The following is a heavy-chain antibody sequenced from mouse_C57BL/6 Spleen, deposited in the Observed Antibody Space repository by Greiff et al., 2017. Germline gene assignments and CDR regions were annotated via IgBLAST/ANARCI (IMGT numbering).Heavy chain of an antibody. CDR3: ARYDGYYFDY. D-gene: IGHD2-3*01. Sequence: VQLKQPGAELVKPGASVKLSCKASGYTFTSYWMHWVKQRPGQGLEWIGMIHPNSGSTNYNEKFKSKATLTVDKSSSTAYMQLSSLTSEDSAVYYCARYDGYYFDYWGQGTTLTVSS. V-gene: IGHV1-64*01. CDR2: IHPNSGST. J-gene: IGHJ2*01. CDR1: GYTFTSYW.